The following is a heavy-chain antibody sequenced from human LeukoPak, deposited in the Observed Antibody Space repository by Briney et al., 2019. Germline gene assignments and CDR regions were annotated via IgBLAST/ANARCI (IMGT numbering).Heavy chain of an antibody. Sequence: GGSLRLSCAASGFTFSGSAMPWVRQASGKGLEWFGRIRSKANSYATAYAASVKGRFTISRDDSKNTAYLQMNSLKTEDTAVYYCTRPHYYDSSGYYYSDYWGQGTLVTVSS. D-gene: IGHD3-22*01. J-gene: IGHJ4*02. V-gene: IGHV3-73*01. CDR1: GFTFSGSA. CDR3: TRPHYYDSSGYYYSDY. CDR2: IRSKANSYAT.